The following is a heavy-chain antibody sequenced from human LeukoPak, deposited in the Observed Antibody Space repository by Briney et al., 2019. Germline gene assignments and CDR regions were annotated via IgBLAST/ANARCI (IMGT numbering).Heavy chain of an antibody. V-gene: IGHV3-21*01. CDR3: ASTPDDYGDYY. Sequence: PGGSLRLSCAASRFTFSSYTMIWVRQAPGKGLEWVSSISSSSTYIYYADSVKGRFTISRDDTKNSLYLQMNSLRAEDTAVYYCASTPDDYGDYYWGQGTLVTVSS. CDR2: ISSSSTYI. D-gene: IGHD4-17*01. J-gene: IGHJ4*02. CDR1: RFTFSSYT.